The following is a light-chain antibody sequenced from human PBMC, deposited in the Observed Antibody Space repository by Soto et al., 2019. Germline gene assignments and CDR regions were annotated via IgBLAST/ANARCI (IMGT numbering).Light chain of an antibody. V-gene: IGKV1-39*01. J-gene: IGKJ3*01. CDR2: VAS. Sequence: DIQMTQSPSSLSASVGDSVTITCRASQRISTYLNWYQHKPGRAPNLLIYVASSLQSGVPSRFNGSGSGTDFTLTISGLQPEDFATYYCQQNYNTPTFGPGTRWIS. CDR1: QRISTY. CDR3: QQNYNTPT.